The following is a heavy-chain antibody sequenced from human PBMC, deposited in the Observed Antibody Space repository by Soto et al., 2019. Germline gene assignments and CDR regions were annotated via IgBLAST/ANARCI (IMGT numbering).Heavy chain of an antibody. V-gene: IGHV4-34*01. CDR1: GGSFSDDASSSDWY. CDR3: APWGGGVLIQNWFAP. Sequence: SETLSLTCAVYGGSFSDDASSSDWYWNWIRQSPGKGLEWIGEIDRSGRTKYNPSLKSRVSISVDTSKNQFSLKLSSVTAADKGFYSCAPWGGGVLIQNWFAPWGQEPLVTVPS. J-gene: IGHJ5*02. D-gene: IGHD3-10*01. CDR2: IDRSGRT.